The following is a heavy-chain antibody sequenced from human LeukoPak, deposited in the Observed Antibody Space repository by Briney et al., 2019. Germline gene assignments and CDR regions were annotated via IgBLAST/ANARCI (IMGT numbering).Heavy chain of an antibody. J-gene: IGHJ5*02. CDR2: IYYSGST. CDR3: ARQGSGFDP. CDR1: GGSIRISSYY. D-gene: IGHD6-19*01. V-gene: IGHV4-39*01. Sequence: PSETLSLTCTVSGGSIRISSYYWGWIRQPPGKGLEWIGSIYYSGSTYYNPSLKSRVTISVDTSKNQFSLKLSSVTAADTAVYYCARQGSGFDPWGQGTLVTVSS.